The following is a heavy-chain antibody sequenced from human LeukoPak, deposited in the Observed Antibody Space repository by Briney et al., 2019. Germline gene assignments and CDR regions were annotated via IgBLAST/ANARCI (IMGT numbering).Heavy chain of an antibody. Sequence: SETLSLTCTVSGGSISSYYWSWIRQPPGKGLEWIGYIYYSGSTNYNPSLKSRVTISVDTSKNQFSLKLSSVTAADTAVYYCARPAGPYYDSSGYYYSWYFDLWGRGTLVTVSS. J-gene: IGHJ2*01. CDR3: ARPAGPYYDSSGYYYSWYFDL. CDR2: IYYSGST. D-gene: IGHD3-22*01. CDR1: GGSISSYY. V-gene: IGHV4-59*08.